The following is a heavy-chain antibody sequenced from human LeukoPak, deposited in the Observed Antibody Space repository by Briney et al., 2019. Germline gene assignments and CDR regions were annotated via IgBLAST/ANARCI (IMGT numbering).Heavy chain of an antibody. D-gene: IGHD1-26*01. CDR1: GFTFSSYA. CDR3: AREWELGRAFDI. Sequence: TGGSLRLSCAASGFTFSSYAMHWVRQAPGKGLEWVAVISYDGSNKYYADSVKGRFTISRDNSKNTLYLQMNSLRAEDTAVYYCAREWELGRAFDIWGQGTMVTVSS. J-gene: IGHJ3*02. CDR2: ISYDGSNK. V-gene: IGHV3-30-3*01.